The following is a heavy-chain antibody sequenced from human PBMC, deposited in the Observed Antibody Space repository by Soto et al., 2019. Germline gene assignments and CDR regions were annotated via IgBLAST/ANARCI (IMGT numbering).Heavy chain of an antibody. CDR1: GGSISSGGYY. Sequence: QVQLQESGPGLVKPSQTLSLTCTVSGGSISSGGYYWSWIRQHPGKGLEWIGYIYYSGNTYYNPSLXGXXTISVGTSKNPFSPKLSSVPAADTAVYYCARDPTPWGQGTLVTVSS. V-gene: IGHV4-31*03. J-gene: IGHJ5*02. CDR2: IYYSGNT. CDR3: ARDPTP.